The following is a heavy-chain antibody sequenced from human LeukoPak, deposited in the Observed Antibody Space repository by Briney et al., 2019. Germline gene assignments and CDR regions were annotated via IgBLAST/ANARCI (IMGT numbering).Heavy chain of an antibody. Sequence: GGSLGLSCAASGFTFSSYAMSWIRQAPGKGLEWVSYISSSGSTIYYADSVKGRFTISRDNAKNSLYLQMNSLRAEDTAVYYCASGPRIHYGSGSYPYWGQGTLVTVSS. J-gene: IGHJ4*02. CDR3: ASGPRIHYGSGSYPY. CDR1: GFTFSSYA. D-gene: IGHD3-10*01. CDR2: ISSSGSTI. V-gene: IGHV3-11*01.